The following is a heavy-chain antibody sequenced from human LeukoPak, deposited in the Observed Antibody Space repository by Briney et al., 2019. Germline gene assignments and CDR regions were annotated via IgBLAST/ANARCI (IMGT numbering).Heavy chain of an antibody. V-gene: IGHV1-69*05. CDR3: ARDAYYYGSGSSYYFDY. D-gene: IGHD3-10*01. Sequence: GSSVKVSCKASGGTFSSYAISWVRQAPGQGLEWMGGIIPIFGTANYAQKFQGRVTMTRDTSTSTVYMELSSLRSEDTAVYYCARDAYYYGSGSSYYFDYWGQGTLVTVSS. J-gene: IGHJ4*02. CDR2: IIPIFGTA. CDR1: GGTFSSYA.